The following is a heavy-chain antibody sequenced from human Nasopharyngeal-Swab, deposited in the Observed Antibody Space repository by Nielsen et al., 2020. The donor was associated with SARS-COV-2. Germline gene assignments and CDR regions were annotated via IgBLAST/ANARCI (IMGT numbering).Heavy chain of an antibody. CDR1: GYTFTSYA. CDR3: ARGGKSQGIFGVVISGQWWFDP. V-gene: IGHV7-4-1*02. Sequence: ASVKVSCKASGYTFTSYAMNWVRQAPGQGLEWMGWINTNTGNPTYAQGFTGRFVFSLDTSVSTAYLQISSLKAEDTAVYYCARGGKSQGIFGVVISGQWWFDPWGQGTLVTVSS. CDR2: INTNTGNP. J-gene: IGHJ5*02. D-gene: IGHD3-3*01.